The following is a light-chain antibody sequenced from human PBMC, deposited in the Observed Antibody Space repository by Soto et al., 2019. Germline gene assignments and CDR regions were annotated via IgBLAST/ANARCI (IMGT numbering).Light chain of an antibody. J-gene: IGKJ5*01. V-gene: IGKV3-20*01. Sequence: EIVLTQSPGTLSLSPGERATLSCRASQSVSSSALAWYQQKPGQAPRPLIYDASSRATGIPDGFSGSGSGTDFTLTISRLEPEDFAVYYCQQYGSSPITFGQGTRLEIK. CDR3: QQYGSSPIT. CDR2: DAS. CDR1: QSVSSSA.